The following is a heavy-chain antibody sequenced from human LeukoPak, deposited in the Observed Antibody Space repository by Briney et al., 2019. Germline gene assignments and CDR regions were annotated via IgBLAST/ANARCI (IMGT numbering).Heavy chain of an antibody. Sequence: PGGSLRLSCAASGFTFSNYAMSWVRQAPGKGLEWVSAVSGRDDSTYYADSVKGRFTISRDTSKNTLYLQMNSLRAEGTAVYYCVKWGDYDILTGYYDPDYWGQGTLVTVSS. D-gene: IGHD3-9*01. V-gene: IGHV3-23*01. CDR2: VSGRDDST. CDR3: VKWGDYDILTGYYDPDY. CDR1: GFTFSNYA. J-gene: IGHJ4*02.